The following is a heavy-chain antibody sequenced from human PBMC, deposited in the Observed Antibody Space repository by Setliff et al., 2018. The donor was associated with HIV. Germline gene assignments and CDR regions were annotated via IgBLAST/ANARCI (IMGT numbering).Heavy chain of an antibody. CDR3: ARHRSYGDYDPNWFDP. Sequence: SETLSLTCSVFGGSISSGDYYWSWLRQPPGKGLEWIGTIYYSGISYSNPSLKSRVTISADMSKNQFSLRLASVTAADTAVYFCARHRSYGDYDPNWFDPWGQGALVTVSS. CDR1: GGSISSGDYY. CDR2: IYYSGIS. V-gene: IGHV4-39*01. J-gene: IGHJ5*02. D-gene: IGHD4-17*01.